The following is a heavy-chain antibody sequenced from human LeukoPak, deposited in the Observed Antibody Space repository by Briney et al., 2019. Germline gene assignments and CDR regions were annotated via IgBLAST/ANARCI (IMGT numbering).Heavy chain of an antibody. Sequence: GGSLRLSCAASGFTFDDYAMHWVRQAPGKGLEWVSLISGDGVSTFYADSVKGRFTISRDNSKNSLYLQMNSLSTEDTALYYCAKDTHRIYYYGMDVWGQGTTVTVSS. J-gene: IGHJ6*02. CDR2: ISGDGVST. CDR3: AKDTHRIYYYGMDV. CDR1: GFTFDDYA. V-gene: IGHV3-43*02.